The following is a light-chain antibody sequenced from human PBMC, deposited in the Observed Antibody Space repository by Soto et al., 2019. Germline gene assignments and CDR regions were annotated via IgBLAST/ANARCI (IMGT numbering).Light chain of an antibody. CDR3: QQRSNWPPLT. CDR1: QSVKNH. CDR2: DAS. Sequence: TQSPATLSASSGEGITLSCRASQSVKNHLAWYQHRPGQAPRLLFYDASIRATGIPARFSAGGSGTEFTLVISSLQSEDAAVYYCQQRSNWPPLTFGGGTKVEIK. J-gene: IGKJ4*01. V-gene: IGKV3-11*01.